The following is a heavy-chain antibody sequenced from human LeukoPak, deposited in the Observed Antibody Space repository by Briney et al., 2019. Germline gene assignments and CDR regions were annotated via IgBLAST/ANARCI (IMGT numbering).Heavy chain of an antibody. CDR3: AKGIRGYSYAYDL. J-gene: IGHJ5*02. CDR1: GFTFSSYE. D-gene: IGHD5-18*01. Sequence: PGGSLRLSCAASGFTFSSYEMNWVRQAPGKGLEWVSYISISGSTIYYADSVKGRFTISRDNAKTSLFLQMNSLRAEDTALYYCAKGIRGYSYAYDLWGQGTLVTVSS. CDR2: ISISGSTI. V-gene: IGHV3-48*03.